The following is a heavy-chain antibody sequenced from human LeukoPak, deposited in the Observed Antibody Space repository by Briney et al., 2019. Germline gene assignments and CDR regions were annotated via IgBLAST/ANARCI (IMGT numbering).Heavy chain of an antibody. V-gene: IGHV3-11*01. CDR2: ISRRGSTI. CDR3: ARVGSRGDYGDY. Sequence: GGSLRLSCAASGFTFSDYYMSWIRPAPAKGREWVSYISRRGSTIYYADSGKGRFTISRNNAKNSLYLQMNSLRAEDTAVYYCARVGSRGDYGDYWGQGTLVTVSS. CDR1: GFTFSDYY. D-gene: IGHD4-17*01. J-gene: IGHJ4*02.